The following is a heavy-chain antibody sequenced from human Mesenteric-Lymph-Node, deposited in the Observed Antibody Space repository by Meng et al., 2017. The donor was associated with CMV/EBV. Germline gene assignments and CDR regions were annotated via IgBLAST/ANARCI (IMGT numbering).Heavy chain of an antibody. V-gene: IGHV4-34*01. CDR1: GGSFNDYY. Sequence: SETLSLTCAVYGGSFNDYYWNWIRQPPGKGLEWIGEINHTGSTNYNPYLMSRVTMSLDTSKNQFSLKLNSVTAADTAVYYCARGKEPAAVSWLDPWGQGTLVTVSS. CDR3: ARGKEPAAVSWLDP. CDR2: INHTGST. D-gene: IGHD2-2*01. J-gene: IGHJ5*02.